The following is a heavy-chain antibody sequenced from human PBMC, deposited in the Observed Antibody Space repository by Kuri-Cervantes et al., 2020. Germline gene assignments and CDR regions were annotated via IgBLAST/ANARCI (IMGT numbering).Heavy chain of an antibody. CDR1: GFPISDHY. D-gene: IGHD4-11*01. CDR2: TRNKANSYTT. Sequence: GGSLRLSCVVSGFPISDHYIDWVRQAPGKGLEWVGRTRNKANSYTTEYAASVKGRFTISRDDSRNSLCLQMNSLKTEDTAVYYCVRGTTVPFKQYYGMDVWGQGTTVTVSS. CDR3: VRGTTVPFKQYYGMDV. J-gene: IGHJ6*02. V-gene: IGHV3-72*01.